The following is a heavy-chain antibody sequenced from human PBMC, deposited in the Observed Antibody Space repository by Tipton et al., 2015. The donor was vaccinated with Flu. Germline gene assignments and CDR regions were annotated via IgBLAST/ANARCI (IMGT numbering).Heavy chain of an antibody. Sequence: TLSLTCSVSGDSIGSGYYWGWIRQPPGKGLEWIGNIYQTGTYYNASLRSRVTISVDSSKNQFSLRLSPVTAADTAVYFCARRDYSNYVSDPKSWFDPWGRGILVTVSS. J-gene: IGHJ5*02. CDR1: GDSIGSGYY. CDR2: IYQTGT. D-gene: IGHD4-11*01. CDR3: ARRDYSNYVSDPKSWFDP. V-gene: IGHV4-38-2*01.